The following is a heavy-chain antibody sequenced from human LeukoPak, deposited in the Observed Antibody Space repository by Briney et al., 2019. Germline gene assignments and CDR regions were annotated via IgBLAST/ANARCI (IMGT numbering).Heavy chain of an antibody. CDR1: GYTFTGYY. V-gene: IGHV1-2*02. CDR3: ARRRAGEVNAFDI. D-gene: IGHD7-27*01. CDR2: INPNSGGT. J-gene: IGHJ3*02. Sequence: ASVKVSCKASGYTFTGYYMHWVRQAPGQGLEWMGWINPNSGGTNYAQKFQGRVTMTRDTSISTAYMELSRLGSDDTAVYYCARRRAGEVNAFDIWGQGTMVTVSS.